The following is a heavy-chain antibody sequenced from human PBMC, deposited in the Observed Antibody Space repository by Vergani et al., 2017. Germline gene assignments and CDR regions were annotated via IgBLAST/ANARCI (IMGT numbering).Heavy chain of an antibody. CDR2: ISSSSSTL. J-gene: IGHJ6*03. V-gene: IGHV3-48*01. CDR1: GFTFSSYS. Sequence: EVQLVESGGGLVQPGGSLRLSCAASGFTFSSYSMNWVRQAPGKGLEWVSYISSSSSTLYYADSVTGRFTISRDNSKNTLYLQMNRLGAEDTAVYYCASEEEYGSGSSTSEPSYYYYYMDVWGKGTTVTVSS. D-gene: IGHD3-10*01. CDR3: ASEEEYGSGSSTSEPSYYYYYMDV.